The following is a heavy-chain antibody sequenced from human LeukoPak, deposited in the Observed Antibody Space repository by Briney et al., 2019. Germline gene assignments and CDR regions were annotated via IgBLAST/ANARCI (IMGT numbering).Heavy chain of an antibody. CDR2: SSGSGGST. CDR3: AKVVYGGWAFDY. Sequence: GGSLTLSCAASGFTFSSYAMSRVRQAPGKGLERVSASSGSGGSTYYADSGKGWFTISRDNSKNTLYLQMNSLRAEDTAVYYCAKVVYGGWAFDYWGQGTLVTVSS. D-gene: IGHD3-16*01. CDR1: GFTFSSYA. J-gene: IGHJ4*02. V-gene: IGHV3-23*01.